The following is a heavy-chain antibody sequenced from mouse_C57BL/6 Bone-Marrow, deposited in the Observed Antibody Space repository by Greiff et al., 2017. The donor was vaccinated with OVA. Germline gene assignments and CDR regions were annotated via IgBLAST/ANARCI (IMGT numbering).Heavy chain of an antibody. CDR3: AREGITPFAY. CDR2: IWSGGST. CDR1: GFSLTSYG. D-gene: IGHD1-1*01. Sequence: VQLQQSGPGLVQPSQSLSITCTVSGFSLTSYGVHWVRQSPGKGLEWLGVIWSGGSTDYNAAFISRLSISKDNSKSQVFFKMNSLQADDTAIYYCAREGITPFAYWGQGTLVTVSA. J-gene: IGHJ3*01. V-gene: IGHV2-2*01.